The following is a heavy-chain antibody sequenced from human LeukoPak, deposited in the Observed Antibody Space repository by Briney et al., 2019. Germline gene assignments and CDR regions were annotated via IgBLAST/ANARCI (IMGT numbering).Heavy chain of an antibody. D-gene: IGHD6-13*01. Sequence: GGSLRLSCAASGFTFGDYYMSWIRQAPGKGLEWVSYISSSGNSISYADSVKGRFTISRDNAKNSLFMQMNSLRAEDTAVYYCARDQGSIAGTGIDYWGQGTLVTVSS. CDR1: GFTFGDYY. V-gene: IGHV3-11*04. CDR2: ISSSGNSI. CDR3: ARDQGSIAGTGIDY. J-gene: IGHJ4*02.